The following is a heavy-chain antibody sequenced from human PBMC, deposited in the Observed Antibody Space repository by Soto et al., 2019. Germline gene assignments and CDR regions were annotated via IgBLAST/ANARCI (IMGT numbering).Heavy chain of an antibody. J-gene: IGHJ5*02. D-gene: IGHD2-2*01. V-gene: IGHV5-51*01. CDR2: IYPADSDA. Sequence: PGESLKISCKASGYTFTKNCIAWVRQMPGKGLEWMGIIYPADSDARYSPSVQGQVTISADMSISTAYLQWSSLKASDTAMYYCASLGYCSSTSCPNWFDPWGQGTLVTVSS. CDR1: GYTFTKNC. CDR3: ASLGYCSSTSCPNWFDP.